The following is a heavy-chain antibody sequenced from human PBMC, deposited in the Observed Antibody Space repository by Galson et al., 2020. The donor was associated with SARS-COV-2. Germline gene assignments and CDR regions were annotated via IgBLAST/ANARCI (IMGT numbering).Heavy chain of an antibody. Sequence: GGSLRLSCAASGFNFSSYWMSWVRQAPGKGLEWVANIKQDGSEKYYVDSVKGRFTISRDNAKNSLYLQMNSLRAEDTAVYYCARGTHDYGDYRRAYYYYYGMDVWGQGTTVTVSS. J-gene: IGHJ6*02. CDR3: ARGTHDYGDYRRAYYYYYGMDV. V-gene: IGHV3-7*03. CDR1: GFNFSSYW. CDR2: IKQDGSEK. D-gene: IGHD4-17*01.